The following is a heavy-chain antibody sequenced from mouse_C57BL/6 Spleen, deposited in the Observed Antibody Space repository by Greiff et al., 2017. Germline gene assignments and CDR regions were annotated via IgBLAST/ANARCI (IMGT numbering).Heavy chain of an antibody. V-gene: IGHV1-54*01. CDR1: GYAFTNYL. CDR3: ARGGEEWFAY. J-gene: IGHJ3*01. Sequence: QVQLQQSGAELVRPGTSVKVSCKASGYAFTNYLIEWVKQRPGQGLEWIGVINPGSGGTNYNEKFKGKATLTADKSSSTAYMQLSSLTSEDSAVYFCARGGEEWFAYWGQGTLVTVSA. CDR2: INPGSGGT.